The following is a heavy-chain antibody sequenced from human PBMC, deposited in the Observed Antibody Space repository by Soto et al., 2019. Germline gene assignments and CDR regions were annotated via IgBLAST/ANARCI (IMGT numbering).Heavy chain of an antibody. CDR3: ARVLSIAAAGTYWYFDL. V-gene: IGHV1-8*01. CDR1: GYTFTSYD. D-gene: IGHD6-13*01. CDR2: MNPNSGNT. J-gene: IGHJ2*01. Sequence: QVQLVQSGAEVKKPGASVKVSCKASGYTFTSYDINWVRQATGQGLEWMGWMNPNSGNTGYAQKSQGRVTMTRNTSISTAYMELSSLRSEDTAVYYCARVLSIAAAGTYWYFDLWGRGTLVTVSS.